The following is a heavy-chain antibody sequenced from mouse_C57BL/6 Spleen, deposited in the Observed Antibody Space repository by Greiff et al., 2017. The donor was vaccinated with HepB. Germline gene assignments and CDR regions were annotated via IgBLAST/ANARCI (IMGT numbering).Heavy chain of an antibody. Sequence: QVQLQQSGPELVKPGASVKLSCKASGYAFSSSWMNWVKQRPGKGLEWIGRIYPGDGDTNYNGKFKGKATLTADKSSSTAYMQLSSLTSEDSAVYFCAVYDEGAMDYWGQGTSVTVSS. V-gene: IGHV1-82*01. CDR1: GYAFSSSW. D-gene: IGHD2-4*01. CDR2: IYPGDGDT. CDR3: AVYDEGAMDY. J-gene: IGHJ4*01.